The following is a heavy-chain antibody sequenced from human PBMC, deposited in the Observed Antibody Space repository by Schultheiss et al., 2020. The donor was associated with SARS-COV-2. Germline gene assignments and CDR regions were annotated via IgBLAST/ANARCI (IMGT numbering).Heavy chain of an antibody. CDR2: ISSSGSTI. D-gene: IGHD3-3*01. J-gene: IGHJ6*02. Sequence: GGSLRLSCAASGFTFSDYYMSWIRQAPGKGLEWVSYISSSGSTIYYADSVKGRFTISRDNAKNSLYLQMNSLRAEDTAVYYCARGVTIFGVVIYYYYYGMDVWGQGTTVTVSS. CDR3: ARGVTIFGVVIYYYYYGMDV. V-gene: IGHV3-11*01. CDR1: GFTFSDYY.